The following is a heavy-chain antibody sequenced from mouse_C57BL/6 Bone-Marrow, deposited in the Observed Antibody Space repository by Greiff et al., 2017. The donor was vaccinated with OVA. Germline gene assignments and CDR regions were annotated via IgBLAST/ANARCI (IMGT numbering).Heavy chain of an antibody. CDR1: CYTFTSYP. J-gene: IGHJ2*01. Sequence: VQLEQSGSELVKPGASVKMSCKASCYTFTSYPIAWLKQNHGKSLVWIGNFHPYNDDTKYNEKFKGKATLTVEKSSSTVYLERSRLSYDASAVYYCARERGNYWGQGTTLTVSS. V-gene: IGHV1-47*01. CDR3: ARERGNY. CDR2: FHPYNDDT.